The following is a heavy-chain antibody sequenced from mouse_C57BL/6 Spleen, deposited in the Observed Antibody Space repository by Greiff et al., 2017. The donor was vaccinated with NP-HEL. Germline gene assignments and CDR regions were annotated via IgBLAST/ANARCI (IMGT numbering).Heavy chain of an antibody. CDR1: GYTFTSYW. D-gene: IGHD1-1*01. J-gene: IGHJ4*01. CDR2: IHPNSGST. Sequence: VQLQQPGAELVKPGASVKLSCKASGYTFTSYWMHWVKQRPGQGLEWIGMIHPNSGSTNYNEKFKSKATLPVDKSSSTAYMQLSSLTSEDSAVYYCARRNYYGSSHAMDYGGQGTSVTVSS. V-gene: IGHV1-64*01. CDR3: ARRNYYGSSHAMDY.